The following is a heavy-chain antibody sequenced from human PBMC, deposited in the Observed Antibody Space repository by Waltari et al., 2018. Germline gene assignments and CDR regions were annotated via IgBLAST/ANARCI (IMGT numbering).Heavy chain of an antibody. D-gene: IGHD4-17*01. Sequence: QVQLQESGPGLVKPSETLSLTCTVSGGSISSYYWSWIRQPPGKGLEWIGYIYYSGSTNYNPSLKSRVTISVDTSKNQFSLKLSSVTAADTAVYYCARDHMDYGDYDWAFDIWGQGTMVTVSS. CDR1: GGSISSYY. V-gene: IGHV4-59*01. CDR3: ARDHMDYGDYDWAFDI. J-gene: IGHJ3*02. CDR2: IYYSGST.